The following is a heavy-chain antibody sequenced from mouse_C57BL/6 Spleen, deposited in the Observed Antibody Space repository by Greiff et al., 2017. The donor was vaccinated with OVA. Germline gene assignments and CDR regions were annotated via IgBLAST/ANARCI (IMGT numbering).Heavy chain of an antibody. D-gene: IGHD2-3*01. V-gene: IGHV14-2*01. J-gene: IGHJ2*01. Sequence: EVQLQQSGAELVKPGASVQLSCTASGFNIKDYYMHWVKPRTEQGLAWIGRIDPDDGDTKYAPKFQGKATITEDTSSNTAYLQSSSLASEETDVYYCARGGDDGWDYWGQGTTLTVSS. CDR1: GFNIKDYY. CDR3: ARGGDDGWDY. CDR2: IDPDDGDT.